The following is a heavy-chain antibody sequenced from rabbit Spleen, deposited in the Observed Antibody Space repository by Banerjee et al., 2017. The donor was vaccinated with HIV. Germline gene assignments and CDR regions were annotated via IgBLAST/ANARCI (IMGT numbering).Heavy chain of an antibody. CDR2: IYGGDIGST. V-gene: IGHV1S45*01. Sequence: QEQLVESGGGLFQPGGSLALTCTASGFSFSDTEYMCWVRQAPGKGLEWIACIYGGDIGSTYYASWAKGRFTGSKTSSTRVTLQLKSLTSADTATYFCARDVADGSRGDFKLWGQGTLVTVS. D-gene: IGHD1-1*01. J-gene: IGHJ4*01. CDR1: GFSFSDTEY. CDR3: ARDVADGSRGDFKL.